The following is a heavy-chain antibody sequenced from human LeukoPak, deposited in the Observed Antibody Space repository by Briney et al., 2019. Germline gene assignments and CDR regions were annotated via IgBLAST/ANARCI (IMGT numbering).Heavy chain of an antibody. V-gene: IGHV4-39*06. CDR2: IYYSGST. J-gene: IGHJ4*02. Sequence: SETLSLTCTVSGGSISSSSYYWGWIRQPPGKGLEWIGSIYYSGSTYYNPSLKSRVTISVDTSKNQFPLKLSSVTAADTAVYYCARGRKLVWFGELLYIDYWGQGTLVTVSS. CDR3: ARGRKLVWFGELLYIDY. CDR1: GGSISSSSYY. D-gene: IGHD3-10*01.